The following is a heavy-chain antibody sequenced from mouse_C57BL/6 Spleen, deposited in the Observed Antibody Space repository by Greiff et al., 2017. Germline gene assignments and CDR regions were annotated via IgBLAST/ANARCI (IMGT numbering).Heavy chain of an antibody. Sequence: EVMLVESGGGLVQPGGSLSLSCAASGFTFTDYYMSWVRQPPGKALEWLGFIRNKANGYTTEYSASVKGRFTISRDNSQSILYLQMNALRAEDSATYYCARSPYDYDAMDYWGQGTSVTVSS. CDR3: ARSPYDYDAMDY. V-gene: IGHV7-3*01. CDR2: IRNKANGYTT. D-gene: IGHD6-5*01. CDR1: GFTFTDYY. J-gene: IGHJ4*01.